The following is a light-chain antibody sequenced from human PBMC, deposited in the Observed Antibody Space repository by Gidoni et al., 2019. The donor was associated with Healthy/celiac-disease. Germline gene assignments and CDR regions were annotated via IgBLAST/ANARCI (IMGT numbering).Light chain of an antibody. V-gene: IGKV3-11*01. CDR3: QQRSNWPENT. CDR2: YAS. J-gene: IGKJ2*01. CDR1: QSVSSY. Sequence: EIVLTQSPATLSLSPGERATLSCRASQSVSSYLAWYQQKPGQAPRLLIYYASNRATGIPARFSGSGSGTDFTLTISSLEPEDFAVYYCQQRSNWPENTFGQGTKLEIK.